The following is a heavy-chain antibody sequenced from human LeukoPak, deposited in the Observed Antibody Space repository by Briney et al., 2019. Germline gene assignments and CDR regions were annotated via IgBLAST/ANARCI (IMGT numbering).Heavy chain of an antibody. CDR3: AREYSSSSRAFDI. Sequence: SETLSLTCAVSGYSISSGYYWGWIRQPPGKGLELIGSIYHNGNTYYNPSLKSRVTISVDTSKNQFSLKLSSVTAADTAVSYCAREYSSSSRAFDIWGQGTMVTVSS. J-gene: IGHJ3*02. V-gene: IGHV4-38-2*02. CDR1: GYSISSGYY. D-gene: IGHD6-6*01. CDR2: IYHNGNT.